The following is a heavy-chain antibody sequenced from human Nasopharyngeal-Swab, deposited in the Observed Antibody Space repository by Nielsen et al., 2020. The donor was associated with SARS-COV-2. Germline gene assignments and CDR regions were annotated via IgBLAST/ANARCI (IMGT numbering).Heavy chain of an antibody. Sequence: GESLKISCAAPGFTFSSYAMHWVRQAPGKGLEWVAVISYDGSNKYYADSVKGRFTISRDNSKNTLYLQMNSLRAEDTAVYYCARAGDCSGGSCYWARNYYYYMDVWGKGTTVTVSS. CDR3: ARAGDCSGGSCYWARNYYYYMDV. CDR1: GFTFSSYA. CDR2: ISYDGSNK. J-gene: IGHJ6*03. D-gene: IGHD2-15*01. V-gene: IGHV3-30-3*01.